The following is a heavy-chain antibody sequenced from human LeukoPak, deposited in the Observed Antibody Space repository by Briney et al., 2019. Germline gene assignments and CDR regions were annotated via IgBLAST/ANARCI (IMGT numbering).Heavy chain of an antibody. V-gene: IGHV5-51*01. Sequence: GESPKISCKGSGYSFTNYWIAWVRQMPGKGLEWMGIIYPDDSDTRYSPSFQGQVTISADKSISTAYLQGSSLKASDTAMYYCARIWLRAFDIWGEGTMVTVSS. CDR1: GYSFTNYW. CDR2: IYPDDSDT. J-gene: IGHJ3*02. CDR3: ARIWLRAFDI. D-gene: IGHD3-16*01.